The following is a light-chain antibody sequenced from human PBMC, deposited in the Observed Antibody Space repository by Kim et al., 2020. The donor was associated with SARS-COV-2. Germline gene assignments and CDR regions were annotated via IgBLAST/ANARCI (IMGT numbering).Light chain of an antibody. CDR3: QQYYSYPPWT. CDR1: QGISSY. J-gene: IGKJ1*01. CDR2: AAT. Sequence: STGDRVTITCRASQGISSYLAWYQQKPGKAPKLLIYAATTLQSGVPSRFSGSGSGTDFTLTISCLQSEDFATYYCQQYYSYPPWTFGQGTKVDIK. V-gene: IGKV1-8*01.